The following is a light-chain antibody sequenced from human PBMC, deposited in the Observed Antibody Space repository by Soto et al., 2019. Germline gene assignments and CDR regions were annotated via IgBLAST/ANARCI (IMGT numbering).Light chain of an antibody. V-gene: IGKV1-9*01. CDR3: QQYASYSPT. J-gene: IGKJ1*01. CDR2: AAS. Sequence: DVQITQSPSSLSASVGDSVTLTCRASQSISTYLNWYLSKPGQAPKLLIHAASTLQGGVPSRFSGSGSGTEFTLTISSLQPDDFATYYCQQYASYSPTFGQGTKVDI. CDR1: QSISTY.